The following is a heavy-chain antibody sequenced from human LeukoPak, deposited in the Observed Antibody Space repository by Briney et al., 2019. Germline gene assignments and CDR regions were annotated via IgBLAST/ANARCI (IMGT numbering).Heavy chain of an antibody. Sequence: PSETLSLTCTVSGGSISSGDYYWAWIRQPPGRGLEWIGSIYYSGSTYYNPSLKSRVTISVDTSKNQFSLRLSSVTAADTAVYYCARIKFAAAGNRWFDPWGQGTLVTVSS. D-gene: IGHD6-13*01. CDR3: ARIKFAAAGNRWFDP. J-gene: IGHJ5*02. CDR1: GGSISSGDYY. CDR2: IYYSGST. V-gene: IGHV4-39*01.